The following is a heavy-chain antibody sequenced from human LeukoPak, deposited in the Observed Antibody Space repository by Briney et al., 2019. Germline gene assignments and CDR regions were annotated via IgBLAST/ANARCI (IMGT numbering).Heavy chain of an antibody. CDR1: GYTFTSYG. CDR3: ARDSDPTYYFDLGPYHAY. Sequence: ASVKVSCKASGYTFTSYGISWVRQAPGQGLEWMGWISAYNGNTNYAQKLQGRVTMTTDTSTSTAYMELSRLRSDDTAVYYCARDSDPTYYFDLGPYHAYWGQGTLVTVSS. CDR2: ISAYNGNT. D-gene: IGHD3-10*01. V-gene: IGHV1-18*01. J-gene: IGHJ4*02.